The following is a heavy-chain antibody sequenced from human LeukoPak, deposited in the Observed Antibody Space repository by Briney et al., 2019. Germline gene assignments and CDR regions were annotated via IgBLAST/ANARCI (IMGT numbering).Heavy chain of an antibody. CDR3: AKGGGYDSSHECRS. Sequence: GGSLRLSCAASGFTFSSYAMSWVRQAPGKGLEWVSAISGSGGSTYYADSVKGRFTISRDNSKNTLYLQMNSLRAEDTAVYYCAKGGGYDSSHECRSWGQGTLVTVSS. V-gene: IGHV3-23*01. D-gene: IGHD3-22*01. CDR1: GFTFSSYA. J-gene: IGHJ4*02. CDR2: ISGSGGST.